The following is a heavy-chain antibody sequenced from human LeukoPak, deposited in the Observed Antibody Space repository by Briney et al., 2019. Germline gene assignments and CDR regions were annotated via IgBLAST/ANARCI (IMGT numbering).Heavy chain of an antibody. V-gene: IGHV3-21*01. Sequence: GGSLRLSCAASGFTFSSYSMNWVRQAPVKGLEWVSSISSSSSYIYYADSVKGRFTISRDNAKNSLYLQMNSLRAEDTAVYYCAREGQYSSSSNPYYFDYWGQGTLVTVSS. CDR2: ISSSSSYI. CDR1: GFTFSSYS. D-gene: IGHD6-13*01. CDR3: AREGQYSSSSNPYYFDY. J-gene: IGHJ4*02.